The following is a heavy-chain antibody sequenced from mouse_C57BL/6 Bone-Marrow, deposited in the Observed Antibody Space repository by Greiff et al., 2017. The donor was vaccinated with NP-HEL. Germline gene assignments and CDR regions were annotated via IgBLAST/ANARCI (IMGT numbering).Heavy chain of an antibody. V-gene: IGHV1-52*01. J-gene: IGHJ1*03. CDR1: GYTFTSYW. Sequence: QVQLKQPGAELVRPGSSVKLSCKASGYTFTSYWMHWVKQRPIQGLEWIGNIDPSDSETHYNQKFKDKATLTVDKSSSTAYMQLSSLTSEDSAVYYCARRPCDGGGYWYFDVWGTGTTVTVSS. D-gene: IGHD2-3*01. CDR3: ARRPCDGGGYWYFDV. CDR2: IDPSDSET.